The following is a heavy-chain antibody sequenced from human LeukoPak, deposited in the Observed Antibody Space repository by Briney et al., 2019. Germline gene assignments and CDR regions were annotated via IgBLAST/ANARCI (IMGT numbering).Heavy chain of an antibody. V-gene: IGHV4-4*07. CDR1: GGSISSYY. CDR3: ARHKYSSGWPPEGAFDI. J-gene: IGHJ3*02. D-gene: IGHD6-19*01. CDR2: IYTSGST. Sequence: SETLSLTCTVSGGSISSYYWSWIRQPAGKGLEWIGRIYTSGSTNYNPSLKSRVTMSVDTSKNQFSLKLSSVTAADTAVYYCARHKYSSGWPPEGAFDIWGQGTMVTVSS.